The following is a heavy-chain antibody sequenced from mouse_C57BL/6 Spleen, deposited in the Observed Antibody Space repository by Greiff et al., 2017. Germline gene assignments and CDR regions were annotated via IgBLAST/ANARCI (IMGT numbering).Heavy chain of an antibody. CDR1: GYTFTSYG. CDR2: IYPRSGNT. D-gene: IGHD2-1*01. J-gene: IGHJ4*01. CDR3: ARSGDGIDYYAMDY. Sequence: VQLQQSGAELARPGASVKLSCKASGYTFTSYGISWVKQRTGQGLEWIGEIYPRSGNTYYNEKFKGKATLTADKSSSTAYMELRSLTSEDSAVYFCARSGDGIDYYAMDYWGQGTSVTVSS. V-gene: IGHV1-81*01.